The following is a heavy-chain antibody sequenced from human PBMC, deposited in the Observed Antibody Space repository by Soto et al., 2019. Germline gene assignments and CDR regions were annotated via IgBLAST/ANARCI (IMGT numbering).Heavy chain of an antibody. Sequence: GGSLRLSCAASGFKFSNYAMGWVRQAPGKGLEWVSLISATGGGTYYADSVKGRFTISRDNSHNTLYLQVHSLTAEDTAVYYCAKDRRSGGNSAFYFDFWGQGVQVTVSS. D-gene: IGHD3-16*01. CDR3: AKDRRSGGNSAFYFDF. CDR2: ISATGGGT. V-gene: IGHV3-23*01. CDR1: GFKFSNYA. J-gene: IGHJ4*02.